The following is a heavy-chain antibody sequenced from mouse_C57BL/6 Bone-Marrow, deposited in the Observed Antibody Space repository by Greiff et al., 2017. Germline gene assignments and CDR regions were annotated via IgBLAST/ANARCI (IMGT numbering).Heavy chain of an antibody. CDR1: GFTFSDYY. V-gene: IGHV5-16*01. CDR2: INYDGSST. CDR3: ARERYYCFDY. D-gene: IGHD2-14*01. J-gene: IGHJ2*01. Sequence: EVKVVESEGGLVQPGSSMKLSCTASGFTFSDYYMAWVRQVPEKGLEWVANINYDGSSTYYLDSLKSRFIISRDNAKNILYLQMSSLKSEDTATYYCARERYYCFDYWGQGTTLTVSS.